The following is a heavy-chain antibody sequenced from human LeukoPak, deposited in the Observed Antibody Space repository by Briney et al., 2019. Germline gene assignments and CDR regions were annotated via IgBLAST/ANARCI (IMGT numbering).Heavy chain of an antibody. V-gene: IGHV4-34*01. CDR1: GGSFSGYY. Sequence: SETLSLTCAVYGGSFSGYYWSWIRQPPGKGLEWIGEINHSGSTNYNPSLKSRVTISVDTSKNQFSLKLSSVTAADTAVSYCARRRGRLDYWGQGTLVTVSS. D-gene: IGHD3-16*01. CDR3: ARRRGRLDY. CDR2: INHSGST. J-gene: IGHJ4*02.